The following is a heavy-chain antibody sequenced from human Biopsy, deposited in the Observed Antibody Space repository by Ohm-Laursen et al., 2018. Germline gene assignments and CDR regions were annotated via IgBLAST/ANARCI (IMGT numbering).Heavy chain of an antibody. CDR1: SGSIRTGDYY. V-gene: IGHV4-31*09. D-gene: IGHD2-21*01. Sequence: PSDTLSLTCIVSSGSIRTGDYYWTWIRQHPGKGLEWIGQINQSGRTNYNPSLKSRVNISADKSNNQFSLKLTSVTSADTAVYFCGNEVHGRDYWGLGALVTVSS. J-gene: IGHJ4*02. CDR3: GNEVHGRDY. CDR2: INQSGRT.